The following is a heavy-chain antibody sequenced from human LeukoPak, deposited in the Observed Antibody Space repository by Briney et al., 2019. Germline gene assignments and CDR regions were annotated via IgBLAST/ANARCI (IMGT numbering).Heavy chain of an antibody. CDR3: ARGLGMYRDAFDI. D-gene: IGHD1-26*01. CDR1: GGSISSDY. J-gene: IGHJ3*02. Sequence: SETLSLTCTVSGGSISSDYWSWIRQPPGKGLEWIGYIHYSGSTNYNPSLKSRVTISVDTSKNQFSLKLSSVTAADTAVYYCARGLGMYRDAFDIWGQGTMVTVSS. CDR2: IHYSGST. V-gene: IGHV4-59*01.